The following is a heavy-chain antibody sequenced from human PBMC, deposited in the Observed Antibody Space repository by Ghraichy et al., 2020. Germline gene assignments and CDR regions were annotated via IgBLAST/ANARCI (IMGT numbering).Heavy chain of an antibody. D-gene: IGHD6-13*01. J-gene: IGHJ5*02. CDR2: INHSGST. CDR1: GGSFSGYY. V-gene: IGHV4-34*01. Sequence: SETLSLTCAVYGGSFSGYYWSWIRQPPGKGLEWIGEINHSGSTNYNPSLKSRVTISVDTSKNQFSLKLSSVTAADTAVYYCARDSIAAADNNWFDPWGQGTLVTVSS. CDR3: ARDSIAAADNNWFDP.